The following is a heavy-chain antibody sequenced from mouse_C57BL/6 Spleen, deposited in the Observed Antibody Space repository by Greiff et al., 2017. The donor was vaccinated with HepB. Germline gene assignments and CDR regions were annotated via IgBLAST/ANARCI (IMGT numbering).Heavy chain of an antibody. Sequence: QVQLKDSGAELVRPGASVTLSCKASGYTFTDYEMHWVKQTPVHGLEWIGAIDPETGGTAYNQKFKGKAILTADKSSRTANMELRSLTSEDSAVYYCTRETFITTVVEGSFDYWGQGTTLTVSS. CDR2: IDPETGGT. J-gene: IGHJ2*01. V-gene: IGHV1-15*01. D-gene: IGHD1-1*01. CDR1: GYTFTDYE. CDR3: TRETFITTVVEGSFDY.